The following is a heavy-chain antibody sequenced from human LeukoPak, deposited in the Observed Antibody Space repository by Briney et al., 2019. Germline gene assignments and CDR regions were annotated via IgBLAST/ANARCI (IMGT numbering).Heavy chain of an antibody. V-gene: IGHV3-66*02. CDR1: GFTFSSYT. J-gene: IGHJ4*02. Sequence: GGSLRLSCTASGFTFSSYTMSWVRQAPGEGLEWLSAINGRGITYYADSVKGRFTISRDNSKNTLYLQMNSLRAEDTAVYYCARLVGATNYWGQGTLVTVSS. CDR3: ARLVGATNY. CDR2: INGRGIT. D-gene: IGHD1-26*01.